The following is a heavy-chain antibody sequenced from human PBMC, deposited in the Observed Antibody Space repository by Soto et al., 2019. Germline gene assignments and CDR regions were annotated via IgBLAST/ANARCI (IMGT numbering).Heavy chain of an antibody. V-gene: IGHV4-31*03. Sequence: QVQLQESGPGLVKPSQTLSLTCTVSGGSISSGGYYWSWIRQHPGKGLEWIGYIYYSGSTYYNPSLKSRVTMSVDTSKNQFSLKLSSVTAADTAVYYCARDPFPSITLVRMDVWGQGATVTVSS. CDR3: ARDPFPSITLVRMDV. J-gene: IGHJ6*02. D-gene: IGHD3-10*01. CDR2: IYYSGST. CDR1: GGSISSGGYY.